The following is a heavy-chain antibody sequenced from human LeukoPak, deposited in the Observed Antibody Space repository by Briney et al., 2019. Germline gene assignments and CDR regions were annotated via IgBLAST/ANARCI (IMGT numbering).Heavy chain of an antibody. CDR1: GFPFDGYA. CDR2: ISWNSNNI. D-gene: IGHD2-2*02. V-gene: IGHV3-9*01. J-gene: IGHJ4*02. CDR3: AKAGCSSTTCYMNQ. Sequence: PGRSLRLSCAASGFPFDGYAMHWVRQAPGKGLEWVSAISWNSNNIVYADSVKGRFTISRDNAKNSLYLQMNSLRVGDTALYYCAKAGCSSTTCYMNQWGQGTLVTVSS.